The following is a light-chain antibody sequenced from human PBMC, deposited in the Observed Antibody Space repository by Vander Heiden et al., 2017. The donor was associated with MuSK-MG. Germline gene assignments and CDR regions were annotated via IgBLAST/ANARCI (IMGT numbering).Light chain of an antibody. CDR3: QQYNSYLPYT. V-gene: IGKV1-5*01. Sequence: DIQMTQSPSTLSASVGDRVTITCRASQSISNWLAWYQQKPGKAPKLLIYDASSLESGVPSRFSGSGYGTEFTLTIICLQPDDFAPYYCQQYNSYLPYTFGQGTKLEIK. J-gene: IGKJ2*01. CDR1: QSISNW. CDR2: DAS.